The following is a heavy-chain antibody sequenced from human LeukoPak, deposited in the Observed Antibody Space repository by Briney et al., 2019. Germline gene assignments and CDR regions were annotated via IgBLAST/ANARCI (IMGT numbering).Heavy chain of an antibody. D-gene: IGHD6-19*01. CDR1: GVTFSSYA. V-gene: IGHV3-23*01. CDR3: EKDQSSSGWYKDY. J-gene: IGHJ4*02. Sequence: GGSLRLSCAASGVTFSSYAMSWVRQAPGKGLEWVSGISGSGGSTYYADSVKGRFTISRDNSKNTLYLQMNSLRAEDTAVYYCEKDQSSSGWYKDYWGQGTLVTVSS. CDR2: ISGSGGST.